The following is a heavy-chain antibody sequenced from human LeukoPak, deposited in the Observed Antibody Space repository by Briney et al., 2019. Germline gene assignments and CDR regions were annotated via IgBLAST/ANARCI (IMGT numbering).Heavy chain of an antibody. J-gene: IGHJ4*02. Sequence: SVKVSCKASGGTFSSYAISWVRQAPGQGLEWMGRIIPILGIANYAQKFQGRVTITADKSTSTAYMELSSLRSEDTAVYYCASVLTGYGDYLDYWGQGTLVTVSS. CDR3: ASVLTGYGDYLDY. CDR1: GGTFSSYA. D-gene: IGHD4-17*01. V-gene: IGHV1-69*04. CDR2: IIPILGIA.